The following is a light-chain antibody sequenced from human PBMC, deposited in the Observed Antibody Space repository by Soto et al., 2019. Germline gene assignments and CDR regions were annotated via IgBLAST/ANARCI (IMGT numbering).Light chain of an antibody. CDR1: QSVTSN. CDR2: GAS. CDR3: QQYNNWPPIT. V-gene: IGKV3-15*01. Sequence: EIVMTQYTATLSVSPGDRATLSCRASQSVTSNLAWYQQKPGQAPRLLIYGASTRATGIPARFSGSGSGTEFTLTISSLQSEDFAVYFCQQYNNWPPITFGQGTRLEIK. J-gene: IGKJ5*01.